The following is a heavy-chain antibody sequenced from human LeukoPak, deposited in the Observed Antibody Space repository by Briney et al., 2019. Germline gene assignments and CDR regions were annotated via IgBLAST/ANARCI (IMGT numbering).Heavy chain of an antibody. CDR3: AKYVASKRYYFDY. D-gene: IGHD3-16*01. CDR2: ISSSGSTI. J-gene: IGHJ4*02. Sequence: GGSLRLSCAASGFTFSSYEMNWVRQAPGKGLEWVSYISSSGSTIYYADSVKGRFTISRDNSKNTLYLQMNSLRAEDTAVYYCAKYVASKRYYFDYWGQGTLVTVSS. CDR1: GFTFSSYE. V-gene: IGHV3-48*03.